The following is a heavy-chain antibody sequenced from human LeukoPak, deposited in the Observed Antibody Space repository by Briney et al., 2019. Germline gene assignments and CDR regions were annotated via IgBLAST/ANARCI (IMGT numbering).Heavy chain of an antibody. V-gene: IGHV3-21*01. CDR2: ISSSSSYI. Sequence: GGSLRLSCAASGFTFSSYSMNWVRQAPGKGLEWVSSISSSSSYIYYADSVKGRFTISRDNAKNSLYLQMNSLRAEDTAVYYCARDQYCSSTSCYLGYYYYGMDVWGQGTTVTVSS. J-gene: IGHJ6*02. CDR1: GFTFSSYS. D-gene: IGHD2-2*01. CDR3: ARDQYCSSTSCYLGYYYYGMDV.